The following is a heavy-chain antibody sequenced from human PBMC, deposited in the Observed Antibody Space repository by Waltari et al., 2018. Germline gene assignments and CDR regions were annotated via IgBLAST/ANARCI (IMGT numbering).Heavy chain of an antibody. CDR3: ARRGDYYDSSGYYPSVDY. V-gene: IGHV4-38-2*01. CDR1: GYSISSGYY. CDR2: IYHTGST. Sequence: QVQLQESGPGLVKPSETLSLTCAVSGYSISSGYYWGWIRQPPGKGLEWIGSIYHTGSTYYNPALKSRSTISVDTSKNQFSLKLSSVTAADTSVYYCARRGDYYDSSGYYPSVDYWGQGTLVTVSS. D-gene: IGHD3-22*01. J-gene: IGHJ4*02.